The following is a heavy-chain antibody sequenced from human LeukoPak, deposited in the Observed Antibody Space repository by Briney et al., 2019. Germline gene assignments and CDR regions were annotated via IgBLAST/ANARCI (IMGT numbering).Heavy chain of an antibody. CDR3: XXXXXARRXXXXYFDY. J-gene: IGHJ4*02. Sequence: SQTLSLTCTVSGGSISSGSYYWSWIRQPAGKGLEWIGXIYTSGSTNYNPXXXSRVTISVDKSKNQFSLKLSSVTAADTAVYYXXXXXXARRXXXXYFDYWGQGTLVTVSS. CDR2: IYTSGST. D-gene: IGHD1-14*01. V-gene: IGHV4-61*02. CDR1: GGSISSGSYY.